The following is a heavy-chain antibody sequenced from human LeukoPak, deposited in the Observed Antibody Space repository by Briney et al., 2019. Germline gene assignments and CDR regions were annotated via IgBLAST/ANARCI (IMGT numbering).Heavy chain of an antibody. Sequence: SETLSLTCTVSGGSVSSGSYYWRWLRQPPGKGLEWIGYIYYSASTNYNPSLKSRVTISVDTSNNQFSLKLSSVTAADTAVYYCARGSRGYSYGWGQGTLVTVSS. CDR3: ARGSRGYSYG. V-gene: IGHV4-61*01. J-gene: IGHJ4*02. D-gene: IGHD5-18*01. CDR1: GGSVSSGSYY. CDR2: IYYSAST.